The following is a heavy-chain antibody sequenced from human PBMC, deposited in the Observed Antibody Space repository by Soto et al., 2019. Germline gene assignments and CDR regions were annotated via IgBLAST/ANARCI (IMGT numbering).Heavy chain of an antibody. CDR2: ISAYNGNT. D-gene: IGHD1-26*01. J-gene: IGHJ4*02. CDR3: ARGEWELPQPFDY. Sequence: SVKRSCKAPGYTFTSDGIRWVRQAPGHGLAWMVWISAYNGNTNYAQKPQSRVTMTTDTSTSTAYMELRSLRSDDTAVYYCARGEWELPQPFDYWRQRTLVTVSS. V-gene: IGHV1-18*01. CDR1: GYTFTSDG.